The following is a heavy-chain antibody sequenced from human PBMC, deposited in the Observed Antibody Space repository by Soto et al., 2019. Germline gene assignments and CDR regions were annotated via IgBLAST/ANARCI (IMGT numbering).Heavy chain of an antibody. CDR2: IYYSGST. V-gene: IGHV4-31*03. J-gene: IGHJ4*02. CDR3: ARVARRITIFGVVIIPFDY. CDR1: GGSISSCGYY. Sequence: SETLPLTCPVSGGSISSCGYYWSWIRQHPGKGLEWIGYIYYSGSTYYNPSLKSRVTISVDTSKNQFSLKLSSVTAADTAVYYCARVARRITIFGVVIIPFDYWGQGTLVTVSS. D-gene: IGHD3-3*01.